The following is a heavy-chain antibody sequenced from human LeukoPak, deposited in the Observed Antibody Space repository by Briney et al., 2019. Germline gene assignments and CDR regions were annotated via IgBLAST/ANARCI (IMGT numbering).Heavy chain of an antibody. V-gene: IGHV1-46*03. CDR2: INPSGGST. Sequence: GASVKVSCKASGYTFTSYYMHWVRQAPGQGLEWMGIINPSGGSTSYAQKFQGRVTMTRDTSTSTVYMELSSLRSEDTAVYYGGRVQTVDTPMVAYWGQGTLVTVSS. J-gene: IGHJ4*02. CDR1: GYTFTSYY. D-gene: IGHD5-18*01. CDR3: GRVQTVDTPMVAY.